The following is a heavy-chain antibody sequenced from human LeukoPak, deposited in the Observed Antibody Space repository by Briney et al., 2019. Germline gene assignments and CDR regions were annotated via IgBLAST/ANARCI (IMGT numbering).Heavy chain of an antibody. CDR3: AKDSRILGMEYYFDY. CDR1: GFTFSSYG. CDR2: ISYDGSNK. D-gene: IGHD7-27*01. J-gene: IGHJ4*02. V-gene: IGHV3-30*18. Sequence: GGSLRLSCAASGFTFSSYGMHWVRQAPGKGLEWVAVISYDGSNKYYADSVKGRFTISRDNSKSTLYLQMNSLRAEDTAVYYCAKDSRILGMEYYFDYWGQGTLVTVSS.